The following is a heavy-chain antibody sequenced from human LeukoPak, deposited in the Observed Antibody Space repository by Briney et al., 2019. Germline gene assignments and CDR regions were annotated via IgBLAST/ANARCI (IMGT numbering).Heavy chain of an antibody. V-gene: IGHV3-74*01. CDR3: VRERNNFWSGHHSIFDS. J-gene: IGHJ4*02. CDR1: GFIFSDHW. Sequence: GGSLRLSCAASGFIFSDHWMHWVRQAPGKGLVWLSRINNDGSSTIYADSVKGRFTFSRDNAENTLFLEMSSLRIEDTAVYYCVRERNNFWSGHHSIFDSWGQGTLVTVSS. CDR2: INNDGSST. D-gene: IGHD3-3*01.